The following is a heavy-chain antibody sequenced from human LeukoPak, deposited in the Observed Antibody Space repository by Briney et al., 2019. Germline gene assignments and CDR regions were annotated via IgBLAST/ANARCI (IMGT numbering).Heavy chain of an antibody. Sequence: ASVKVSCKASGYTFTSYYMHWVRQAPGQGLEWMGIINPSSGSANYAQKFQGRVTMTGDTSTSTVYVELGSLRSEDTAMYYCARELHGGYFDYWGQGTLVAVSS. D-gene: IGHD3-16*01. CDR1: GYTFTSYY. J-gene: IGHJ4*02. CDR2: INPSSGSA. V-gene: IGHV1-46*01. CDR3: ARELHGGYFDY.